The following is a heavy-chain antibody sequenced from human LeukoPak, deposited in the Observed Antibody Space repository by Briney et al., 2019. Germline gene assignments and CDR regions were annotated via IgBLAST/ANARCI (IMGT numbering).Heavy chain of an antibody. J-gene: IGHJ4*02. Sequence: SETLSLTCAVYGGSFSGYYWSWIRQPPGKGLEWIGEINHSGSTNCNPSLKSRVSISVDSSKNQFSLKVSSVTAADTAVYYCARGSDTAAGLYWGQGTLVTVSS. D-gene: IGHD6-13*01. CDR1: GGSFSGYY. V-gene: IGHV4-34*01. CDR3: ARGSDTAAGLY. CDR2: INHSGST.